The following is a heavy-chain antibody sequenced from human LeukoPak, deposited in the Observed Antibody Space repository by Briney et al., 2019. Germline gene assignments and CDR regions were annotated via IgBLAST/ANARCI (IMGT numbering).Heavy chain of an antibody. V-gene: IGHV3-23*01. CDR3: AKDFSPYGSGTPV. CDR2: ISGSGGST. CDR1: GFTFSSYA. D-gene: IGHD3-10*01. Sequence: AGSLRLSCAASGFTFSSYAMSWLRHAPGKGLEWVSAISGSGGSTYYADSVKGRFTISRDNSKNTLYLQMNSLRAEDTAVYYCAKDFSPYGSGTPVWGQGTTVTVSS. J-gene: IGHJ6*02.